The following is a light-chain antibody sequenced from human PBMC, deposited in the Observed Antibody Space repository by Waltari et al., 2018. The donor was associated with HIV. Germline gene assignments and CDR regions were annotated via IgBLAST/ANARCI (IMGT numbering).Light chain of an antibody. J-gene: IGLJ1*01. V-gene: IGLV1-44*01. Sequence: QSVLTQPPSASGTPGQRVTISCSGSTSNIGSNGVNWYQQLPGTAPQLLIYTNNRRPSGVPDRSAGAKSGTAASLARSGRQSDDEADYYCAAWDDSLNGYVFGTGTTVTVL. CDR3: AAWDDSLNGYV. CDR1: TSNIGSNG. CDR2: TNN.